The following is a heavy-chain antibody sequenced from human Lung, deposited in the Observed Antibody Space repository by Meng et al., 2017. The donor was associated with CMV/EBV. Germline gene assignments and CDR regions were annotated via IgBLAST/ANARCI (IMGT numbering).Heavy chain of an antibody. CDR3: ARTPVRFCNTHMCYAFDY. CDR2: LYPDGST. CDR1: SDSITNYF. Sequence: EQLQSSGPRLVKPSETLSVTCIVSSDSITNYFWSWVRQPAGKGLEWIGRLYPDGSTDYNPSLSSRLTLSLDTSKIRFSLKLRSVTAADTAIYYCARTPVRFCNTHMCYAFDYWGQGALVTVSS. J-gene: IGHJ4*02. V-gene: IGHV4-4*07. D-gene: IGHD2-2*01.